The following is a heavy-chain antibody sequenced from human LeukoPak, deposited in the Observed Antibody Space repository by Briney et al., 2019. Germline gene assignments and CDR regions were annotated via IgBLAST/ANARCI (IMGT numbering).Heavy chain of an antibody. J-gene: IGHJ6*02. V-gene: IGHV3-43*02. CDR2: ISDSGDST. Sequence: GGSLRLSCAASGFTFSSYVMTWVRQAPGKGLEWVSRISDSGDSTYYADSVKGRFTISRDNSKNSLYLQMNSLRTEDTALYYCAKDGGRGGSYHYYYYGMDVWGQGTTVTVSS. D-gene: IGHD1-26*01. CDR3: AKDGGRGGSYHYYYYGMDV. CDR1: GFTFSSYV.